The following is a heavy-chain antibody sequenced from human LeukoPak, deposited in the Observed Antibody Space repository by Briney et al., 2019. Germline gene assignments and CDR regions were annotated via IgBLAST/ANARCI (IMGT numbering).Heavy chain of an antibody. D-gene: IGHD3-16*01. Sequence: ASVKVSCKASGYTFTGYSIHWLRQAPGQGLEWMGWINPNNGDTGYAQKFQGRVTMTRDTSISTAYLGLSSLRSDDTAVYYCARDGGDLGLRLGAIDAFDIWGQGTMVTVSS. V-gene: IGHV1-2*02. J-gene: IGHJ3*02. CDR2: INPNNGDT. CDR3: ARDGGDLGLRLGAIDAFDI. CDR1: GYTFTGYS.